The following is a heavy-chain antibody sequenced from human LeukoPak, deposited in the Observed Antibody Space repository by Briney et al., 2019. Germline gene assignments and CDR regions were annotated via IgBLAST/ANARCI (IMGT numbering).Heavy chain of an antibody. V-gene: IGHV1-69*02. CDR3: ARKESYYYYGMDV. CDR1: GYTFTSYY. J-gene: IGHJ6*02. Sequence: GASVKVSCKASGYTFTSYYMHWVRQAPGQGLEWMGRIIPILGIANYAQKFQGRVTITADKSTSTAYMELGSLRSEDTAVYYCARKESYYYYGMDVWGQGTTVTVSS. CDR2: IIPILGIA.